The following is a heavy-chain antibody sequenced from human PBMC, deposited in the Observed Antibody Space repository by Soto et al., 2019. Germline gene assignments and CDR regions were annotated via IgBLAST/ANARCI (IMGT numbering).Heavy chain of an antibody. CDR1: GYTFTSYA. CDR2: INAGNGNT. Sequence: QVQLVQSGAEEKKPGASVKVSCKSSGYTFTSYAMHWVRQAPGQRLEWMGWINAGNGNTKYSQKFQGRVTITRDTSASTVYMELSSLRSEDTAVYYCARVSGWYFLDYWGQGTLVTVSS. D-gene: IGHD6-19*01. CDR3: ARVSGWYFLDY. J-gene: IGHJ4*02. V-gene: IGHV1-3*05.